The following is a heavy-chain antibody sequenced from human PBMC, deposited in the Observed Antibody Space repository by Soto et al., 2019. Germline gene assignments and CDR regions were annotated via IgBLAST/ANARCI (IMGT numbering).Heavy chain of an antibody. J-gene: IGHJ4*02. CDR2: IFPGDSDT. V-gene: IGHV5-51*01. Sequence: EVQLVQSGAEVKKPGESLKISCRASGYSFTDYWIGWVRQTPGKGLEWMGVIFPGDSDTRYSPSFQGQVTILADESINAAYLQWSSLEASDTAMYYCARHNLGSTGYSYADIWGQGTLLIVSS. D-gene: IGHD5-18*01. CDR1: GYSFTDYW. CDR3: ARHNLGSTGYSYADI.